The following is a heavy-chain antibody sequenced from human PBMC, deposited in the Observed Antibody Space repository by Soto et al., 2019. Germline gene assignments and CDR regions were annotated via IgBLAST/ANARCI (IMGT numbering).Heavy chain of an antibody. V-gene: IGHV3-48*01. Sequence: GGSLRLSCAASGFTFSSYSMNWVRQAPGKGLEWVSYISSSSSTIYYADSVKGRFTISRDNAKNSLYLQMNSLRAEDTAVYYCARVSMVRGDYYYMDVWGKGTTVTVSS. CDR2: ISSSSSTI. D-gene: IGHD3-10*01. J-gene: IGHJ6*03. CDR1: GFTFSSYS. CDR3: ARVSMVRGDYYYMDV.